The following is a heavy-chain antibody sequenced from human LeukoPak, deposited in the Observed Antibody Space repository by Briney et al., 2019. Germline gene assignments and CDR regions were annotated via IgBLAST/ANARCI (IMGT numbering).Heavy chain of an antibody. D-gene: IGHD3/OR15-3a*01. CDR3: ARGGLDHGFDI. J-gene: IGHJ3*02. CDR1: GFTFTNYW. CDR2: INNDGGGT. Sequence: GGSPRLSCAVSGFTFTNYWMHWVRQAPGKGLVWVSRINNDGGGTIYADSLKGRFTVSRDNTKNTMYLQMSSLRADDTAVYYCARGGLDHGFDIWGQGTMVTVSS. V-gene: IGHV3-74*01.